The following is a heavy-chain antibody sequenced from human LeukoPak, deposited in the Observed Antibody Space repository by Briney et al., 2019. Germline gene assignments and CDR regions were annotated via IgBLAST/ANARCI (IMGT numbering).Heavy chain of an antibody. V-gene: IGHV6-1*01. CDR3: ARRLTQYDCFDP. Sequence: SQTLSLTCAISGDSLSSNSVTWNWIRQSPSRGLECLGRTYYRYTWYNDYAVSVRGRITVNPDTSKNQFSLHLNSVTHEDTAVYYCARRLTQYDCFDPWGQGILVTVSS. D-gene: IGHD2-2*01. CDR1: GDSLSSNSVT. CDR2: TYYRYTWYN. J-gene: IGHJ5*02.